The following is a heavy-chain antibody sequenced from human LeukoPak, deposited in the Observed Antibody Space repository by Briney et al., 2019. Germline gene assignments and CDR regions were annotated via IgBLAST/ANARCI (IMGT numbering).Heavy chain of an antibody. CDR1: GYTFTSYH. J-gene: IGHJ4*02. D-gene: IGHD6-6*01. V-gene: IGHV1-46*01. CDR3: AAVPIAARNPSAGFLDY. Sequence: ASVKVSCKASGYTFTSYHMHWVRQAPGQGLEWMGIMNPSGGSTNYAQKFQERVTITRDMSTSTAYMELSSLRSEDTAVYYCAAVPIAARNPSAGFLDYWGQGTLVTVSS. CDR2: MNPSGGST.